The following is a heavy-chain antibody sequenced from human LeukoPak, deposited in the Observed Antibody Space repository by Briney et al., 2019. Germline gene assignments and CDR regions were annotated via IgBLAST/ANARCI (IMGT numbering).Heavy chain of an antibody. Sequence: GGSLRLSCAASGFTFSSCSMNWLRQAPGKGLEWVSLISYDSKNTHYADSVKGRFTVSRDNAKNSLYLQMNSLTIEDTAVYYCARDGLLRSRDYWGQGTLVTVSS. CDR1: GFTFSSCS. J-gene: IGHJ4*02. CDR2: ISYDSKNT. V-gene: IGHV3-21*01. CDR3: ARDGLLRSRDY.